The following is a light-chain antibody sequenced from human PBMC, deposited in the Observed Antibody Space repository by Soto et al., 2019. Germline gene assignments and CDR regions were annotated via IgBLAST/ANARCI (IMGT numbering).Light chain of an antibody. CDR2: GSF. CDR3: QQFNQWQLT. J-gene: IGKJ4*01. V-gene: IGKV3-15*01. CDR1: QSVYSN. Sequence: EIVMTQSPATLSVSPGERVTLSCRASQSVYSNLAWYQQKPGQAPRLLIHGSFTRATGIPARFSGSGSGTEFTLTISSLQSEDLAVYYCQQFNQWQLTFGGGTKVEIK.